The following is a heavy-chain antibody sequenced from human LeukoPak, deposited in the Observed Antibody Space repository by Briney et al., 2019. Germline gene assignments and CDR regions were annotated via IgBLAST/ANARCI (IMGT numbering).Heavy chain of an antibody. V-gene: IGHV3-21*01. D-gene: IGHD3-16*01. Sequence: GGSLRLSCAASGFTFSSYSMNWVRQAPGKGLEWVSSISSSSSYIYYADSVKGRFTVYRDNSKNTLYLQMSSLRAEDTAVYYCAREEGGPGFDYWGQGTLLTVSS. CDR3: AREEGGPGFDY. J-gene: IGHJ4*02. CDR1: GFTFSSYS. CDR2: ISSSSSYI.